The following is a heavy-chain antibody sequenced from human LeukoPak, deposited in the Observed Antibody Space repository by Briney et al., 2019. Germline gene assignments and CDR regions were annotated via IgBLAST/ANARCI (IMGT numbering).Heavy chain of an antibody. CDR3: ARGPGWGFPLDY. V-gene: IGHV4-39*07. CDR1: GGSISSSSYY. Sequence: SETLSLTCTVSGGSISSSSYYWGWIRQPPGKGLEWIGSIYYSGSTYYNPSLKSRVTISVDTSKNQFSLKLSSVTAADTAVYYCARGPGWGFPLDYWGQGTLVTVSS. J-gene: IGHJ4*02. D-gene: IGHD3-16*01. CDR2: IYYSGST.